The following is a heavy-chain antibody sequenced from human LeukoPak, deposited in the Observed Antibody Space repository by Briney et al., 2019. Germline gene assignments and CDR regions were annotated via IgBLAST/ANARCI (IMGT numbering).Heavy chain of an antibody. CDR2: IRPSGDNT. D-gene: IGHD6-13*01. CDR3: AKDPGRIAAAGTG. V-gene: IGHV3-23*01. CDR1: GFTFSSYD. Sequence: AGGSLRLSCAASGFTFSSYDMTWVRQAPGRGLEWVSSIRPSGDNTYYGDSVKGRFTISRDNSKNTVYLQMNNMRVDDTAVYYCAKDPGRIAAAGTGWGQGTLVTVSS. J-gene: IGHJ4*02.